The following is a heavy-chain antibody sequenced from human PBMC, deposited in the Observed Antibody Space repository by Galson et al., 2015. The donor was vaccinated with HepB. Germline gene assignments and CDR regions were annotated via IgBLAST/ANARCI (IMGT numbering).Heavy chain of an antibody. V-gene: IGHV3-15*07. J-gene: IGHJ4*02. Sequence: SLRLSCAASGFTFSNAWMNWVRQAPGKGLEWVGRTKSKTDGGTTDYAAPVKGRFTISRDDSKNTLYLQMNSLKTEDTAVYYCTTGSLPLTAAGTPYYFDYWGQGTLVTVSS. CDR2: TKSKTDGGTT. CDR3: TTGSLPLTAAGTPYYFDY. D-gene: IGHD6-13*01. CDR1: GFTFSNAW.